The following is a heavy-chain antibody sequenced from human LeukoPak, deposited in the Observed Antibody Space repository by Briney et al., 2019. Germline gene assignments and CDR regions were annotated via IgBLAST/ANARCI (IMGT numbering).Heavy chain of an antibody. D-gene: IGHD3-10*01. Sequence: QSGGSLRLSCAASGFTFSSYGMHWVRQAPGKGLEWVAFIRYDGSNKYYADSVKGRFTISRDNSKNTLYLQMNSLRAEDTAVYYCAKDSEFTDYYYYYMDVWGKGTTVTVSS. J-gene: IGHJ6*03. V-gene: IGHV3-30*02. CDR1: GFTFSSYG. CDR3: AKDSEFTDYYYYYMDV. CDR2: IRYDGSNK.